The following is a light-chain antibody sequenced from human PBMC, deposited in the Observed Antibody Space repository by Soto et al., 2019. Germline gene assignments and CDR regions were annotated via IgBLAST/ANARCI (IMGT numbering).Light chain of an antibody. CDR2: DTS. CDR3: QQDRTSTHN. Sequence: SPAPNCLYPSEIATLPCRPSQRVTSNYLAWYQQKPGQAPGLLIYDTSTRASGVPDRFSGSGSGTEFTLTITILEPEHFAVYCCQQDRTSTHNFGQGTKVAIK. J-gene: IGKJ1*01. CDR1: QRVTSNY. V-gene: IGKV3-20*01.